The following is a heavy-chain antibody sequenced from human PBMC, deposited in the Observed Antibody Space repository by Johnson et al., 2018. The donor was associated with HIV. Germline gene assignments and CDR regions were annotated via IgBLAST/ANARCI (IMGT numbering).Heavy chain of an antibody. CDR3: ARGFGRISMILVADAFDL. CDR1: GFVFDDYG. CDR2: IDWNGGST. Sequence: EVQLVESGGRVERPGGSLRLSCVGSGFVFDDYGMSWVRQAPGKGLEWVSGIDWNGGSTGYADSVKGRFTISRDNTKNSLHLQMNSLRGEDTALYYCARGFGRISMILVADAFDLWGQGTMVTVSS. V-gene: IGHV3-20*04. D-gene: IGHD3-22*01. J-gene: IGHJ3*01.